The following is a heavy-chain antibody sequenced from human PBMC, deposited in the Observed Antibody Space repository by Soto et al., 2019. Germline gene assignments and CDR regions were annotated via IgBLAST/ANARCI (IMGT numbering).Heavy chain of an antibody. CDR3: ARDPSHGSGSYLDS. J-gene: IGHJ4*02. CDR1: GFIFSDYG. D-gene: IGHD3-10*01. CDR2: IWYDGSNK. V-gene: IGHV3-33*01. Sequence: GGSLRLSCAASGFIFSDYGMHWVRQAPGKGLEWVAVIWYDGSNKYYADSVKGRFTVSGDNFKNMLFLQMNGLRAEDTAVFYCARDPSHGSGSYLDSWGQGTLVTVSS.